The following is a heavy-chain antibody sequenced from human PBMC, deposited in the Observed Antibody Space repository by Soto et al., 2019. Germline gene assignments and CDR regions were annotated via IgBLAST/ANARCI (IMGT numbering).Heavy chain of an antibody. D-gene: IGHD3-9*01. CDR1: GYTFTSYD. Sequence: QVQLVQSGAEVKKPGASVKVSCKASGYTFTSYDINWVRQATGQGLEWMGWMNPNSGNTGYAQKFQGRVTMTRNTSISTAYMELSSLRSDDTAVYYCARGSGDILTGYYSWFDPWGQGTLVTVSS. CDR3: ARGSGDILTGYYSWFDP. CDR2: MNPNSGNT. V-gene: IGHV1-8*01. J-gene: IGHJ5*02.